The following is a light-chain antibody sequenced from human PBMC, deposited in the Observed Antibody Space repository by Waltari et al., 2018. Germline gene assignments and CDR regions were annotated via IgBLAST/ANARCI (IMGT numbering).Light chain of an antibody. Sequence: QSVLTQPPSQSGTPGQRVTMSCSGSRSNIGSYSVNWYQQLPGKAPRLLMHSNDQRPSGVPGRFSASKSGTSASLDISGLQSEDEGDYYCAAWDDSLSGAWVFGGGTKLTVL. CDR2: SND. CDR3: AAWDDSLSGAWV. J-gene: IGLJ3*02. CDR1: RSNIGSYS. V-gene: IGLV1-44*01.